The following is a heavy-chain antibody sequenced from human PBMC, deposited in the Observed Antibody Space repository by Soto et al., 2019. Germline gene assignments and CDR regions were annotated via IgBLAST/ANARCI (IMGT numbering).Heavy chain of an antibody. V-gene: IGHV3-33*01. CDR3: ARGTGVLTLGFDY. D-gene: IGHD2-8*02. CDR1: EFTFRSYG. Sequence: QVQLVESGGGVVQPGMSLRLSCAASEFTFRSYGMHWVRQAPGKGLEWVAVIWYDGSKKYYADSVKGRVTISRDNSKNTLYLQMNSLSAEDMAVYYCARGTGVLTLGFDYWGQGTLVTVSS. J-gene: IGHJ4*02. CDR2: IWYDGSKK.